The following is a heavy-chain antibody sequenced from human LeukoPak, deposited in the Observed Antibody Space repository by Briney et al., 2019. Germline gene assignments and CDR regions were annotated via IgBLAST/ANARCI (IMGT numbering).Heavy chain of an antibody. J-gene: IGHJ5*02. CDR3: ATGTMTNYYDSSGYYA. V-gene: IGHV1-24*01. CDR2: FDPEDGET. D-gene: IGHD3-22*01. CDR1: GYTLTELS. Sequence: ASVKVSCKVSGYTLTELSMHWVRQAPGKGLEWMGGFDPEDGETIYAQKFQGRVTVTEDTSTDTAYMELSSLRSEDTAVYYCATGTMTNYYDSSGYYAWGQGTLVTVSS.